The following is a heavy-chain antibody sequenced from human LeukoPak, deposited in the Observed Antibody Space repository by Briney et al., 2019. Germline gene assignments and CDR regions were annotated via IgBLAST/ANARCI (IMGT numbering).Heavy chain of an antibody. CDR2: IYYSGST. Sequence: SQTLSLTCTVSGGSTSSGGYYWSWIRQHPGKGLEWIGYIYYSGSTYYNPSLKSRVTISVDTSKNQFSLKLSSVTAADTAVYYCARGHYGSGSYYSNWFDPWGQGTLVTVSS. D-gene: IGHD3-10*01. CDR3: ARGHYGSGSYYSNWFDP. J-gene: IGHJ5*02. CDR1: GGSTSSGGYY. V-gene: IGHV4-31*03.